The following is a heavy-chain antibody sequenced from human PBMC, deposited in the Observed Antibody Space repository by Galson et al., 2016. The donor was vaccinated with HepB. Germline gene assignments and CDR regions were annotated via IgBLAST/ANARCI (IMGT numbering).Heavy chain of an antibody. CDR1: GFTFSDSA. CDR2: IRTKANNYAT. Sequence: LRLSCAASGFTFSDSAMNWVRQASGKGLEWVGRIRTKANNYATTYAASVKGRFTISRDDSKNTAYLQMNSLKPEDTAVYYCTRRGTVVTDCIDDWGQGTLVTVSS. V-gene: IGHV3-73*01. J-gene: IGHJ4*02. CDR3: TRRGTVVTDCIDD. D-gene: IGHD4-23*01.